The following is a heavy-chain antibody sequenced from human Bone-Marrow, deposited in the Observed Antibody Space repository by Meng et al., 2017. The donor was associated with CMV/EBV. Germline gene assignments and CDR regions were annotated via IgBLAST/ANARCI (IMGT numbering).Heavy chain of an antibody. V-gene: IGHV3-30*02. Sequence: GGSLRLSCAASGFTFSSYGMHWVRQAPGKGLEWVAFIRYDGSNKYYADSVKGRFTISRDNSKNTLYLQMNSLRAEDTAVYYCAKSSSIVVVPADSFDPWGQGTRVTVSS. D-gene: IGHD2-2*01. CDR3: AKSSSIVVVPADSFDP. J-gene: IGHJ5*02. CDR1: GFTFSSYG. CDR2: IRYDGSNK.